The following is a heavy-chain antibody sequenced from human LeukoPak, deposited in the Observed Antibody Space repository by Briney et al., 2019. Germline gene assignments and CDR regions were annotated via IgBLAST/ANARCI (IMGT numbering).Heavy chain of an antibody. Sequence: SETLSLTCTVSGGSISSYYWSWIRPPPGKGLEWIGYIYYRGSTNYNPSLKSRVTISVDTSKNQFSLKLSSVTAADTAVYYCARTAYCSSTSCSHYYYYMDVWGKGTTVTISS. CDR2: IYYRGST. CDR1: GGSISSYY. J-gene: IGHJ6*03. D-gene: IGHD2-2*01. V-gene: IGHV4-59*01. CDR3: ARTAYCSSTSCSHYYYYMDV.